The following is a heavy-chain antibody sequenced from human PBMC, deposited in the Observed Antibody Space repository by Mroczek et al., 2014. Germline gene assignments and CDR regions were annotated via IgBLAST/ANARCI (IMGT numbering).Heavy chain of an antibody. V-gene: IGHV3-11*01. Sequence: VQLQQSGGGLVKPGGSLRLSCAASGFTFSDYYMSWIRQAPGKGLEWVSYISSSGSIIYYADSVKGRFTISRDNAKNSLYLQMNSLRAEDTAVYYCARGFEVGVDRGRKQQLAYYYYGMDVWGQGTTVTVSS. J-gene: IGHJ6*02. D-gene: IGHD6-13*01. CDR3: ARGFEVGVDRGRKQQLAYYYYGMDV. CDR1: GFTFSDYY. CDR2: ISSSGSII.